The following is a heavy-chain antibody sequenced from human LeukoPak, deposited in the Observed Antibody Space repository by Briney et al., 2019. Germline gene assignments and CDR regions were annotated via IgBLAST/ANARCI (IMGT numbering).Heavy chain of an antibody. Sequence: PSETLSLTCTVSGGSISSYYWSWIRQHPGKGLEWIGYIYYSGSTYYNPSLKSRVTISVDTSKNQFSLKLSSVTAADTAVYYCARDRDSSGRRYFDYWGQGTLVTVSS. V-gene: IGHV4-59*06. CDR1: GGSISSYY. D-gene: IGHD1-20*01. CDR2: IYYSGST. CDR3: ARDRDSSGRRYFDY. J-gene: IGHJ4*02.